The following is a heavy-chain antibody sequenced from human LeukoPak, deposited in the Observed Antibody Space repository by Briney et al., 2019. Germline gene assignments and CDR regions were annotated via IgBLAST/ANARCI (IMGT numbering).Heavy chain of an antibody. J-gene: IGHJ4*02. CDR1: GFTFSSYG. CDR2: IWYDGSNK. Sequence: GRSLRLSCAASGFTFSSYGMHWVRQAPGKGLEWVAVIWYDGSNKYCADSVKGRFTTSRDNSKNMLYLQMDSLRAEDTAVYYCARGHYYYDSSGYLDYWGQGTLVTVSS. V-gene: IGHV3-30*19. CDR3: ARGHYYYDSSGYLDY. D-gene: IGHD3-22*01.